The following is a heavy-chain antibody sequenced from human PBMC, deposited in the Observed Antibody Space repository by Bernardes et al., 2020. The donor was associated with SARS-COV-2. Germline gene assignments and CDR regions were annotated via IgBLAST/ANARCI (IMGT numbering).Heavy chain of an antibody. CDR2: IWYDGSNK. CDR1: GFTFSSYG. V-gene: IGHV3-33*01. D-gene: IGHD6-19*01. Sequence: GGSLRLSCAASGFTFSSYGMHWVRQAPGKGLEWVAVIWYDGSNKYYADSVKGRFTISRDNSKNTLYLQMNSLRAEDTAVYYCARDSRLPPFFFVSLSTANSSGWFDYWGQGTLVTVSS. J-gene: IGHJ4*02. CDR3: ARDSRLPPFFFVSLSTANSSGWFDY.